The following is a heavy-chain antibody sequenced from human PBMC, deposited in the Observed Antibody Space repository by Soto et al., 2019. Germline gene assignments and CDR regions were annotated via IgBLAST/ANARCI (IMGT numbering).Heavy chain of an antibody. D-gene: IGHD2-2*01. V-gene: IGHV3-21*06. J-gene: IGHJ6*02. Sequence: GGPLRLSCSASGFTFSDENMSWVRQVPGKGLEWVSGISGGGSYIFYADSVQGRFSISRDNAKNSLFLEMNSLRVEDTAVYYCARDSDCHSTSCFFPPHVWGQGTTVTVSS. CDR3: ARDSDCHSTSCFFPPHV. CDR1: GFTFSDEN. CDR2: ISGGGSYI.